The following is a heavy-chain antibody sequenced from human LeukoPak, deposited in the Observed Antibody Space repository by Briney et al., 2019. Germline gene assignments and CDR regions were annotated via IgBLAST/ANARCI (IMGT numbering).Heavy chain of an antibody. CDR2: IRSKTYGGAT. V-gene: IGHV3-49*03. D-gene: IGHD3-16*02. Sequence: GGSLRLSCTASGFTFGDYAMSWFRQAPGKGLEWVGFIRSKTYGGATEYAASVKGRFTISRDDSKNTLYLQMNSLKTEDTAVYYCTTYMITFGGVIDIFDYWGQGTLVTVSS. J-gene: IGHJ4*02. CDR1: GFTFGDYA. CDR3: TTYMITFGGVIDIFDY.